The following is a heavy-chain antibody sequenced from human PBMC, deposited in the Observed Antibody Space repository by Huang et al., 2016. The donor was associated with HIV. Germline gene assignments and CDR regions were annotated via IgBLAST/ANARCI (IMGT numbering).Heavy chain of an antibody. D-gene: IGHD3-22*01. Sequence: QVQLQQWGVGLLRSTETLSLTCAVYGGSFTGHFWTWIRQSPGRGLEWIGEINHSVSTNYNPSLKSRVTMSVDMSKNQFSLKLTSVTAADTAVYYCARGRSRMTMIVVTASGVIDIWGQGTVVAVSS. CDR2: INHSVST. V-gene: IGHV4-34*02. CDR1: GGSFTGHF. J-gene: IGHJ3*02. CDR3: ARGRSRMTMIVVTASGVIDI.